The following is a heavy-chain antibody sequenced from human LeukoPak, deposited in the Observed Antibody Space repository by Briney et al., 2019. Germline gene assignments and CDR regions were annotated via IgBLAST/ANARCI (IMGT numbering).Heavy chain of an antibody. J-gene: IGHJ4*02. D-gene: IGHD6-6*01. CDR3: ANSRSSSSYHY. CDR2: ISAGGGTT. CDR1: GFTFSSYA. Sequence: TGGSLRLSCAASGFTFSSYAMNWVRQAPGKGLEWVSHISAGGGTTYYADSVKGRFIISRDNSKNTLYLQMNSLRAEDTAVYYCANSRSSSSYHYWGQGTLVTVSS. V-gene: IGHV3-23*01.